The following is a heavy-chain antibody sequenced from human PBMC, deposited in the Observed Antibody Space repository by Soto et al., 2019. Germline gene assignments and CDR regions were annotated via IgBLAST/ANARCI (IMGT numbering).Heavy chain of an antibody. J-gene: IGHJ6*02. V-gene: IGHV1-69*01. CDR3: AREGLLIEDIVVVPAAPYYYYGMDV. D-gene: IGHD2-2*01. CDR1: GGTFSSYA. Sequence: QVQLVQSGAEVKKPGSSVKVSCKASGGTFSSYAISWVRQAPGQGLEWMGGIIPIFGTANYEQKFQGRVTITADESTSTAYMELSSLRSEDTAVYYCAREGLLIEDIVVVPAAPYYYYGMDVWGQGTTVTVSS. CDR2: IIPIFGTA.